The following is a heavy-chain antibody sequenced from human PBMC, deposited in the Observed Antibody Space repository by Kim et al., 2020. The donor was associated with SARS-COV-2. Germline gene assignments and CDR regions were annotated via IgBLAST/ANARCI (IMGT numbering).Heavy chain of an antibody. D-gene: IGHD5-12*01. J-gene: IGHJ4*02. CDR2: SGST. V-gene: IGHV4-34*01. CDR3: ARGRDGYK. Sequence: SGSTNYNPSLKSRVTISVDTSKNQFSLKLSSVTAADTAVYYCARGRDGYKWGQGTLVTVSS.